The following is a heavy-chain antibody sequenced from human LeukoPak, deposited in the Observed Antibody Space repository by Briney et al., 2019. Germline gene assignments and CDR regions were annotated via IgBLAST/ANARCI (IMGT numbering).Heavy chain of an antibody. V-gene: IGHV3-11*04. D-gene: IGHD3-3*01. Sequence: GGSLRLSCAASGFTFGDYYMSWIRQAPGKGLEWVSYISGSGGTIYYADSVKGRFTISRDNAKNSLYLQMNSLRVEDTAVYYCARALHYDFWSRRAFGYWGQGTLVTVSS. CDR1: GFTFGDYY. J-gene: IGHJ4*02. CDR3: ARALHYDFWSRRAFGY. CDR2: ISGSGGTI.